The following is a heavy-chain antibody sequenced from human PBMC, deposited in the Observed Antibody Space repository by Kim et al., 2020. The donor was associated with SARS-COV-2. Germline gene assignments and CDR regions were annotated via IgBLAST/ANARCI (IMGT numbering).Heavy chain of an antibody. CDR3: AKDEVDGSDTTDY. D-gene: IGHD3-10*01. V-gene: IGHV3-30*18. CDR1: GFTFSSYG. CDR2: ISYDGSNK. Sequence: GGSLRLSCAASGFTFSSYGMHWVRQAPGKGLEWVAVISYDGSNKYYADSVKGRFTISRDNSKNTLYLQMNSLRAEDTAVYYCAKDEVDGSDTTDYWGQGTLVTVSS. J-gene: IGHJ4*02.